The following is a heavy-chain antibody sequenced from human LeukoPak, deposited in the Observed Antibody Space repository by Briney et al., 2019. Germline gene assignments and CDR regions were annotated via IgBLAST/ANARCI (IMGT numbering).Heavy chain of an antibody. CDR1: GGSISSYY. CDR2: IYTSGST. D-gene: IGHD2-15*01. CDR3: ARDYCSGGSCYSGDY. J-gene: IGHJ4*02. Sequence: SETLSLTCTVSGGSISSYYWSWIRQPAGKGLEWIGRIYTSGSTNYNPSLKSRVTMPVDTSKNQFSLKLSSVTAADTAVYYCARDYCSGGSCYSGDYWGQGTLVTVSS. V-gene: IGHV4-4*07.